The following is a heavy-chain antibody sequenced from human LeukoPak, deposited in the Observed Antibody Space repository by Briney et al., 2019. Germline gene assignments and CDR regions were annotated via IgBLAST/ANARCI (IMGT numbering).Heavy chain of an antibody. CDR2: INHSGST. J-gene: IGHJ5*02. CDR1: GRSFSGYY. D-gene: IGHD2-2*02. CDR3: ARGSFVVVPAAIHPTKYNWFDP. V-gene: IGHV4-34*01. Sequence: SETLSLTCAVYGRSFSGYYWSWIRQPPGKGLEWIGEINHSGSTNYNPSLKSRVTISVDTSKNQFSLKLSSVTAADTAVYYCARGSFVVVPAAIHPTKYNWFDPWGQGTLVTVSS.